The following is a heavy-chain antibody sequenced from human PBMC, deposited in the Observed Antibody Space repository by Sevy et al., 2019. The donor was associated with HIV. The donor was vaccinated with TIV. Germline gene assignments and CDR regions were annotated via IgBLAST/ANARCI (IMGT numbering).Heavy chain of an antibody. D-gene: IGHD3-3*01. Sequence: SETLSLTCTVYGETFSGYHWSWIRRSPGKGLEWIGEINLRESNLHGIPNYNPSLMSRVTISVDASKNQFSLKLTSVTAADTAVYYCARGYDSLSGAVFRYWGQGTLVTVSS. CDR1: GETFSGYH. CDR2: INLRESNLHGIP. V-gene: IGHV4-34*01. CDR3: ARGYDSLSGAVFRY. J-gene: IGHJ4*02.